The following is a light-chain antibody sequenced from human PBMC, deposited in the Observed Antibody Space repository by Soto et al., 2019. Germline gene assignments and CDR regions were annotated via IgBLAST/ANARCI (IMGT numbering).Light chain of an antibody. CDR2: AAS. J-gene: IGKJ1*01. Sequence: QITQSPSTLSASVGDRVTITCQASQDINKNLIWYQQKPGKAPKLLIYAASTLQSGVPSRFSGSGSGTDFTLTISCLQSEDFATYYCQQYYSYPQTFGQGTKVDIK. CDR1: QDINKN. CDR3: QQYYSYPQT. V-gene: IGKV1-8*01.